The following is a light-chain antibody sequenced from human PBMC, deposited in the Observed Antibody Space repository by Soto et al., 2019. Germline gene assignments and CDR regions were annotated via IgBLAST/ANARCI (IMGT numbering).Light chain of an antibody. CDR3: QQRTNGHPYT. CDR2: DAS. Sequence: EIVLTQSPATLSLSPGDRATLSCRASQSVSSYLAWYQQKPGQAPRLLIYDASNRATGLPARFSGSGSGTDFTLAISSLEPEDFAVYYCQQRTNGHPYTFGEGTKLDIK. J-gene: IGKJ2*01. CDR1: QSVSSY. V-gene: IGKV3-11*01.